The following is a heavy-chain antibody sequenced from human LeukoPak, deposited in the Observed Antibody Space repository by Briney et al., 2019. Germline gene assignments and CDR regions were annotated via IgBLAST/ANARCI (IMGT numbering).Heavy chain of an antibody. Sequence: GGSLRLSCAASGFTFSSYWMSWVRQAPGKGLEWVANIKQDGSEKYYVDSVKGRFTISRDNAKNSLYLQMNSLRAEDTAVYYCARVSSSWPKTYFDYWGQGTLVTVSS. V-gene: IGHV3-7*01. CDR3: ARVSSSWPKTYFDY. CDR2: IKQDGSEK. D-gene: IGHD6-13*01. J-gene: IGHJ4*02. CDR1: GFTFSSYW.